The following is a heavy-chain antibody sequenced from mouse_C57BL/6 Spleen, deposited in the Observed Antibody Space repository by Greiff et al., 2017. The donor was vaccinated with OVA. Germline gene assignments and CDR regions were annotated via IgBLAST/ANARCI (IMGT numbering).Heavy chain of an antibody. CDR1: GYTFTSYW. J-gene: IGHJ3*01. V-gene: IGHV1-59*01. Sequence: VQLQQSGAELVRPGTSVKLSCKASGYTFTSYWMHWVKQRPGQGLEWIGVIDPSDSYTNYNQKFKGKATLTVDTSSSTAYMQLSSLTSEDSAVYYCASGNSGAWFAYWGQGTLVTVSA. D-gene: IGHD2-1*01. CDR2: IDPSDSYT. CDR3: ASGNSGAWFAY.